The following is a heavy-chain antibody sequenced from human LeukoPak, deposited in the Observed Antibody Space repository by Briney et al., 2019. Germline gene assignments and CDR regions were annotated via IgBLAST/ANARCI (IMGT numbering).Heavy chain of an antibody. CDR1: GFTFSGYG. CDR2: ISIGGTYI. D-gene: IGHD6-13*01. J-gene: IGHJ3*02. CDR3: TKSRSSWSDDTFDI. V-gene: IGHV3-21*01. Sequence: GGALRLSCAASGFTFSGYGMFWVGQAPGKGLEWISSISIGGTYIYLADSLKGGLTTSINNAKNSLYLQMNSLRADDTAVYYCTKSRSSWSDDTFDIWGQGTMVTVSS.